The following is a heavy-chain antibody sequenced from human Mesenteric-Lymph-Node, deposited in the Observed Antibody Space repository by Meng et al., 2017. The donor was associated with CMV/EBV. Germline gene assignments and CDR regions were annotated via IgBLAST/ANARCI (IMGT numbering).Heavy chain of an antibody. CDR2: ISAHNGDT. Sequence: ASVKVSCKASGYSFTTHGINWVRQAPGQGLEWMGWISAHNGDTKSAQNLQGRVTITADKSTSTAYMELSSLRSEDTAVYYCASTTYYYDSSGYAYYYYGMDVWGQGTTVTVSS. V-gene: IGHV1-18*01. CDR1: GYSFTTHG. CDR3: ASTTYYYDSSGYAYYYYGMDV. J-gene: IGHJ6*02. D-gene: IGHD3-22*01.